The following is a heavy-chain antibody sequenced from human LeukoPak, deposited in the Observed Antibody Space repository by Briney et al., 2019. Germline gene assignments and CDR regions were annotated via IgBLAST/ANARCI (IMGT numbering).Heavy chain of an antibody. D-gene: IGHD4-17*01. CDR1: GGTFSSYA. CDR3: ARGLTQPRSYGDYDY. J-gene: IGHJ4*02. V-gene: IGHV1-69*13. CDR2: IIPIFGTA. Sequence: SVKVSCKASGGTFSSYAISWVRQAPGQGLEWMGGIIPIFGTANYAQKFQGRVTITADESTSTAYMELSSLRSEDTAVYYCARGLTQPRSYGDYDYWGQGTLVTVSS.